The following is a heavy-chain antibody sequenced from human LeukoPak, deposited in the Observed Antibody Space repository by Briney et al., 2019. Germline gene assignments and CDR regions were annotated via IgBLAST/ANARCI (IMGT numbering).Heavy chain of an antibody. CDR1: GFTFSSYA. D-gene: IGHD6-19*01. Sequence: PGGSLRLSCAASGFTFSSYAMHWVRQAPGRGLEWVAVISYDGSNEYYADSVKGRFTISRDNSKNTLYLQMNSLRAEDTAVYYCAKVGVAGGYYWFDPWGQGTLVIVSS. CDR3: AKVGVAGGYYWFDP. V-gene: IGHV3-30-3*01. J-gene: IGHJ5*02. CDR2: ISYDGSNE.